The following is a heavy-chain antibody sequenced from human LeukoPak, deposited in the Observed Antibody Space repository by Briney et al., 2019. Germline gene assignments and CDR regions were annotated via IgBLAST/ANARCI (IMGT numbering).Heavy chain of an antibody. CDR2: IYYSGTT. CDR1: GDSISSSNYY. CDR3: ARQYSSSFDAFDF. V-gene: IGHV4-39*01. J-gene: IGHJ3*01. D-gene: IGHD6-13*01. Sequence: SETLSLTCTVSGDSISSSNYYWGWIRQPPGKGLEWIGTIYYSGTTNYNQSLKSRVTISVDTSKDQFSLKMSSVTAADTAVYYCARQYSSSFDAFDFWGQGTMVTVS.